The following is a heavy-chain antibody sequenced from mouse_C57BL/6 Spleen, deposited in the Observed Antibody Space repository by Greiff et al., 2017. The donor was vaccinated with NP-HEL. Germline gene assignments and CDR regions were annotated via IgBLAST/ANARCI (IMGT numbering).Heavy chain of an antibody. Sequence: QVQLHQSGAELVKPGASVKLSCKASGYTFTEDTIHRVKQRSGQGLGWIGWCYSGSGSIKYNEKFKDKSTLTADKSSSTVYMELSRWTSEDSAVYFCARHEGIYYGNGYFDVWGTGTTVTVSS. V-gene: IGHV1-62-2*01. D-gene: IGHD2-1*01. J-gene: IGHJ1*03. CDR1: GYTFTEDT. CDR3: ARHEGIYYGNGYFDV. CDR2: CYSGSGSI.